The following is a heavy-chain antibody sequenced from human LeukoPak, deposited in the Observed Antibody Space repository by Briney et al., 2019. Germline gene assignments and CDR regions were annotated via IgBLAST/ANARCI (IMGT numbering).Heavy chain of an antibody. CDR2: IWPDGSKT. CDR1: GFTFSRYA. J-gene: IGHJ4*02. Sequence: GGSLRLSCAASGFTFSRYAMHWVRQAPGKGLEWVAFIWPDGSKTYYADSVRGRFTISRDNSKNTLHLEMNTVRAEDTALYYCARISSSSEPDFDYWGQGTLVTVS. CDR3: ARISSSSEPDFDY. V-gene: IGHV3-33*01. D-gene: IGHD1-14*01.